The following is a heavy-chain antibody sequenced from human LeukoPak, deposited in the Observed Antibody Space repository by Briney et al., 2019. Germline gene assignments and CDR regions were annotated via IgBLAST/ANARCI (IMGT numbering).Heavy chain of an antibody. CDR3: AREYYDILTGSLDY. V-gene: IGHV1-2*02. Sequence: ASVKVSCKAFGYTFTGYYVHWVRQAPGQGLEWMGWINPHSGGTKFAQKFQGRVTMTRDTSISTAYMEVSRLRSDDAAVYYCAREYYDILTGSLDYWGQGALVTVSS. D-gene: IGHD3-9*01. CDR1: GYTFTGYY. CDR2: INPHSGGT. J-gene: IGHJ4*02.